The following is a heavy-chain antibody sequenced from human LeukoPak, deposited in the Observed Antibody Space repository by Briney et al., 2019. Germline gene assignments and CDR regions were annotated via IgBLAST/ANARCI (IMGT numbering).Heavy chain of an antibody. CDR2: IYYSGST. CDR3: VRSGSLVEDAFDI. Sequence: SETLSLTCTVSGGSISSYYWSWIRQPPGKGLEWIGYIYYSGSTNYNPSLKSRVTISVDTSKNQFSLKLSSVTAADTAVYYCVRSGSLVEDAFDIWGQGTMVTVSS. D-gene: IGHD3-22*01. V-gene: IGHV4-59*01. J-gene: IGHJ3*02. CDR1: GGSISSYY.